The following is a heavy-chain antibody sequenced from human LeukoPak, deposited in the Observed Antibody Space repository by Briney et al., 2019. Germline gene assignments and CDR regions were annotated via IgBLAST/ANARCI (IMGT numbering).Heavy chain of an antibody. CDR3: ARGGSWSVDS. CDR2: IKQDGSDM. J-gene: IGHJ4*02. Sequence: GGSLRLSCAASGFTFSSYWMSWVRQVPGKGLEWVANIKQDGSDMYYVDSVKGRFTISRDNTMNSLYLQMNSLRAEDTAVYYCARGGSWSVDSWGQGTLVTVSS. D-gene: IGHD6-19*01. V-gene: IGHV3-7*05. CDR1: GFTFSSYW.